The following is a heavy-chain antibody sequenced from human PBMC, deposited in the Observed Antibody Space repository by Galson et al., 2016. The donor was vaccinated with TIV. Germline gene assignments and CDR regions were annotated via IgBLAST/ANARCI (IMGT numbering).Heavy chain of an antibody. J-gene: IGHJ4*02. Sequence: QSGAEVTKPGESLEISCQASGYTFTRYWIGWVRQMPGKGLEWMGMIYPGDSSTRLSLSFRGQVTMSVDKSINTAYLQWSGLRTSDTAMYFCARNDFPDCSGDCYTEYFFDYWGQGTLVTVSS. D-gene: IGHD2-21*01. CDR3: ARNDFPDCSGDCYTEYFFDY. CDR2: IYPGDSST. CDR1: GYTFTRYW. V-gene: IGHV5-51*01.